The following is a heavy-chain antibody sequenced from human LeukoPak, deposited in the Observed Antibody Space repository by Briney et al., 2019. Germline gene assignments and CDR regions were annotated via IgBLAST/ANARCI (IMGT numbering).Heavy chain of an antibody. D-gene: IGHD5-12*01. Sequence: GRSLRLSCAASGFTFSSYGMHWVRQAPGKGLEWVAVISYDGSNKYYAGSVKGRFTISRDNSKNTLYLQMNSLRAEDTAVYYCAKDPGGYSGYDHPIDYWGQGTLVTVSS. CDR2: ISYDGSNK. CDR1: GFTFSSYG. J-gene: IGHJ4*02. V-gene: IGHV3-30*18. CDR3: AKDPGGYSGYDHPIDY.